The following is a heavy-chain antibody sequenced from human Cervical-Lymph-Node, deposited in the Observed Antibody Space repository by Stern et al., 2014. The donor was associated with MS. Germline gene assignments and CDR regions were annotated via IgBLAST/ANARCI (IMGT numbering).Heavy chain of an antibody. V-gene: IGHV1-69*19. D-gene: IGHD5-12*01. CDR1: GGTFSSYA. J-gene: IGHJ4*02. Sequence: QVQLVQSGAEVKKPGSSVKVSCKASGGTFSSYAFSWVRQAPGQGLEWMGGIIPMFDTPNYAQKFQGRVTITADESTNTAYMELSSLRSEDAAVYYCARGGFGYSPYFDYWGQGTPVTVSS. CDR2: IIPMFDTP. CDR3: ARGGFGYSPYFDY.